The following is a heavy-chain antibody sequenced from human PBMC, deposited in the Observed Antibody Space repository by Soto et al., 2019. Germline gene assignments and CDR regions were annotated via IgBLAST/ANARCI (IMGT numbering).Heavy chain of an antibody. D-gene: IGHD4-17*01. V-gene: IGHV3-33*01. CDR3: ARDPGLRRGADAFDI. CDR1: GFTFSSYG. Sequence: GGSLRLSCAASGFTFSSYGMHWVRQAPGKGLEWVAVIWYDGSNKYYADSVKGRFTISRDNSKNTLYLQMNSLRAEDTAVYYCARDPGLRRGADAFDIWGQGTMVTVSS. J-gene: IGHJ3*02. CDR2: IWYDGSNK.